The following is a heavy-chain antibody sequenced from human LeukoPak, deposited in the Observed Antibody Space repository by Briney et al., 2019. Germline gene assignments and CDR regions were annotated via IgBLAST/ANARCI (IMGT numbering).Heavy chain of an antibody. CDR2: IYYSGST. D-gene: IGHD3-10*01. V-gene: IGHV4-59*08. Sequence: SETLSLTCTVSGGSISSYYWSWIRQPPGKGLEWIGYIYYSGSTNYNPSLKSRVTISVDTSKNQFSLKLSSVTAADTAVYYCARSPVRGVIPYYYGMDVWGQGTTVTVSS. CDR3: ARSPVRGVIPYYYGMDV. CDR1: GGSISSYY. J-gene: IGHJ6*02.